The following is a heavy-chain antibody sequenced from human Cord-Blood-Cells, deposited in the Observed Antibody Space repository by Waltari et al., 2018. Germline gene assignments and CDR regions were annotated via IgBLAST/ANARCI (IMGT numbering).Heavy chain of an antibody. CDR2: MGGMVGRT. J-gene: IGHJ4*02. D-gene: IGHD1-26*01. Sequence: EVQLLEYGGGLVQPGGSLRLSCAASGFTFSSYAMCWVRQDPGKWGVGVSAMGGMVGRTYYADSVKGRCTSSRDNSKITLYLQMNSLRAEDTAVYYCAKAVGATGYWGQGTLVTVSS. CDR1: GFTFSSYA. V-gene: IGHV3-23*01. CDR3: AKAVGATGY.